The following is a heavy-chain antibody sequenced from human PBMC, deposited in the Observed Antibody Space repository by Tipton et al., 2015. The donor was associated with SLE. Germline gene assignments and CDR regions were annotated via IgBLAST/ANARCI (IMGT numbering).Heavy chain of an antibody. J-gene: IGHJ4*02. V-gene: IGHV3-9*01. CDR3: AKGREWTEYGSNALDY. CDR1: GFTFHDYA. Sequence: SLRLSCAASGFTFHDYAMHWVRQAPGKGLEWVSSINWDSDIIGYAGSVKGRFTISRDNAKNSLYLQMDGLSAEDSAVYFCAKGREWTEYGSNALDYWGQGTLVTVSS. D-gene: IGHD3/OR15-3a*01. CDR2: INWDSDII.